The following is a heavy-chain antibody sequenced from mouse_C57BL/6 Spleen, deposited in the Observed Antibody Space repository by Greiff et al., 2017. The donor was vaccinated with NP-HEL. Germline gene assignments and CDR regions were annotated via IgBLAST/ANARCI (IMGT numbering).Heavy chain of an antibody. D-gene: IGHD2-2*01. Sequence: QVQLQQSGAELARPGASVKMSCKASGYTFTSYTMHWVKQRPGQGLEWIGYINPSSGYTKYNQKFKDKATLTADKSSSTAYMQLSSLTSEDSAVYYCADRGGYDEWFAYWGQGTLVTVSA. CDR1: GYTFTSYT. CDR2: INPSSGYT. CDR3: ADRGGYDEWFAY. V-gene: IGHV1-4*01. J-gene: IGHJ3*01.